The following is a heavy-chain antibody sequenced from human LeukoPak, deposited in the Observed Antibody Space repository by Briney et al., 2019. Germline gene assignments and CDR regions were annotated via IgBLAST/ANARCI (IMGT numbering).Heavy chain of an antibody. CDR2: VNPSSANT. V-gene: IGHV1-8*01. Sequence: GASVKVSCKASGYTVTNYDINWVGQATGQGGERMEWVNPSSANTGHAEKLQRRVTITSNTTISTAYMELSSLRSEDTAVYYCARGYCSSTSCYGIYSFAFWGQGTLVTVSS. CDR3: ARGYCSSTSCYGIYSFAF. CDR1: GYTVTNYD. D-gene: IGHD2-2*01. J-gene: IGHJ4*02.